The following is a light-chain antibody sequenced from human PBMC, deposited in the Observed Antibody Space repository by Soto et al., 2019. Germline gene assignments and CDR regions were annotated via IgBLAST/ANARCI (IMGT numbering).Light chain of an antibody. J-gene: IGLJ1*01. CDR3: GTWHSTDSL. Sequence: QSVLTQPPSVSAAPGQKVTIACCGSSSNIGSNYVSWYQQLPGTATKLLIYENNKRPSGIPDRFSGSKSGTSATLGITGLQTGDEAYYYRGTWHSTDSLFGTRPKAT. CDR1: SSNIGSNY. V-gene: IGLV1-51*02. CDR2: ENN.